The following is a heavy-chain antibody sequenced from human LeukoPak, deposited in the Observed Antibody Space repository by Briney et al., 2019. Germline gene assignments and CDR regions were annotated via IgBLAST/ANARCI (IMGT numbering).Heavy chain of an antibody. J-gene: IGHJ6*02. CDR2: INHSGST. CDR3: ARGRRFGVWASYYYYGMDV. D-gene: IGHD3-10*01. Sequence: PSETLSLTCTVSGGSISNYYWSWIRQPPGKGLEWIGEINHSGSTNYNPSLKSRVTISVDTSKNQFSLKLSSVTAADTAVYYCARGRRFGVWASYYYYGMDVWGQGTTVTVSS. CDR1: GGSISNYY. V-gene: IGHV4-34*01.